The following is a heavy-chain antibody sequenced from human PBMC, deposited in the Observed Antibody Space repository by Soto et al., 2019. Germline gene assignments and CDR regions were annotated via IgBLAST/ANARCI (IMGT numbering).Heavy chain of an antibody. CDR2: INHSGST. CDR3: ATPKHDYSNTFDY. V-gene: IGHV4-34*01. CDR1: GGSFSGYY. J-gene: IGHJ4*02. Sequence: SETLSLTCAVYGGSFSGYYWSWIRQPPGKGLEWIGEINHSGSTNYNPSLKSRVTISVGTSKNQFSLKLSSVTAADTAVYYSATPKHDYSNTFDYWGQGTLVTVSS. D-gene: IGHD4-4*01.